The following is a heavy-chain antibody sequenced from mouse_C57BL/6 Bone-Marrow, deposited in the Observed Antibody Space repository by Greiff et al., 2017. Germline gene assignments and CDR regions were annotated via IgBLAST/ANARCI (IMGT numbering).Heavy chain of an antibody. Sequence: QVQLQQSGAELVKPGASVKISCKASGYAFSSYWMNWVQQRPGKGLEWIGQIYPGDGDTNYNGKFKGKATLTADKSSSTAYMQLSSLTSEDSAVYFCARSSGSSYWGQGTRVTVSA. D-gene: IGHD1-1*01. CDR2: IYPGDGDT. CDR3: ARSSGSSY. J-gene: IGHJ3*01. V-gene: IGHV1-80*01. CDR1: GYAFSSYW.